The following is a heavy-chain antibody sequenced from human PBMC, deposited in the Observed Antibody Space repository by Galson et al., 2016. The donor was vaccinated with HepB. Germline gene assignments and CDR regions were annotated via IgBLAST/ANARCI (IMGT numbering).Heavy chain of an antibody. D-gene: IGHD3-3*01. CDR1: GASVSGSTYY. CDR2: VYYTGNT. V-gene: IGHV4-39*01. J-gene: IGHJ4*02. Sequence: ETLSLTCSVSGASVSGSTYYWAWIRQPPGKGLEWIGNVYYTGNTNYNSSLRSRVSISVDTSKNQISLMLSSVTAADTAMYYCARQSSPIPFFDFWSWPPYFDSWGQGTLVTVSS. CDR3: ARQSSPIPFFDFWSWPPYFDS.